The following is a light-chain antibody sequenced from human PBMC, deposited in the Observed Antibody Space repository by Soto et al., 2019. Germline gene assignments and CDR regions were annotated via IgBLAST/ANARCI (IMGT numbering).Light chain of an antibody. J-gene: IGKJ3*01. Sequence: IQLTQSPSSLSASVGDRVTITCRASQGISSFLAWYQQKPGRAPKLLIYGASTLQSGVPSRFSGRGSGTDFTLTISSLQPEDFATYYCQQLNSFPIAFGPGTKVEIQ. V-gene: IGKV1-9*01. CDR1: QGISSF. CDR2: GAS. CDR3: QQLNSFPIA.